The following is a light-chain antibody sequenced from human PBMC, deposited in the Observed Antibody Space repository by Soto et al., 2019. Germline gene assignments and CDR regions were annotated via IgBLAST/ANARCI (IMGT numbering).Light chain of an antibody. CDR3: HQYNDWPVYT. V-gene: IGKV3-15*01. Sequence: EIVMTQSPGTLSVSPGGRATLSCTASQNVHSNLAWYQHKPGQAPRLLIYAATTRATGVPARISGSGSGTHFTLTIDSLQAEEFAVYFCHQYNDWPVYTVGLGTKVEI. CDR1: QNVHSN. J-gene: IGKJ2*01. CDR2: AAT.